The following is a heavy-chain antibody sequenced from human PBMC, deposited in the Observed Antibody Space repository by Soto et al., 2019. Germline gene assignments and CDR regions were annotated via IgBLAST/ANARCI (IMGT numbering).Heavy chain of an antibody. CDR3: ARLMVRGLWYFDY. J-gene: IGHJ4*02. V-gene: IGHV4-31*03. Sequence: PSETLSLTCTVSGGSISSGGYYWSWIRQHPGKGLEWIGYIYYSGSTYYNPSLKSRVTISVDTSKNQFSLKLSSVTAADTAVYYCARLMVRGLWYFDYWGQGTLVTVSS. CDR2: IYYSGST. D-gene: IGHD3-10*01. CDR1: GGSISSGGYY.